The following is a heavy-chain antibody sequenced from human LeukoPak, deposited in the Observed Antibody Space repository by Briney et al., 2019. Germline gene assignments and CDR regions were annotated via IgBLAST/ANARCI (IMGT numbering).Heavy chain of an antibody. CDR3: AKDFASSSWYGVYYYGMDV. CDR2: ISYADGSYK. D-gene: IGHD6-13*01. CDR1: GFTFSTYA. Sequence: GGSLRLSCAASGFTFSTYAMHWVRQAPGKGLEWVASISYADGSYKYYADSVKGRFTISRDSSENTLYLQMNSLRAEDTAVYYCAKDFASSSWYGVYYYGMDVWGQGTTVTVSS. V-gene: IGHV3-30*01. J-gene: IGHJ6*02.